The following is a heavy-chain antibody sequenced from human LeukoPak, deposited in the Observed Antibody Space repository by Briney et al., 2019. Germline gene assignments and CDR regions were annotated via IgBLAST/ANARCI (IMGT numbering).Heavy chain of an antibody. CDR1: GFTFSSYA. Sequence: PGGSLRLSCAASGFTFSSYAMSWVRQAPGKGLEWVSAISGSGGSTYYADSVKGRFTISRDNSKNTLYLQMNSLRAEDTAVYHCAKAVSYYYYGMDVWGQGTTVTVSS. CDR2: ISGSGGST. CDR3: AKAVSYYYYGMDV. J-gene: IGHJ6*02. V-gene: IGHV3-23*01.